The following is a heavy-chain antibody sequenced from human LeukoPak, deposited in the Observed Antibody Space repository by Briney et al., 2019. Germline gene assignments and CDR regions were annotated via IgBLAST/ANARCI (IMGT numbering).Heavy chain of an antibody. CDR2: MYPGGTT. D-gene: IGHD3-22*01. J-gene: IGHJ5*02. Sequence: SETLSLTCTVSDGSINGYYWSWIRQPPGKGLDWIGYMYPGGTTNYSPSLKSRVTISEDTSKNQFSLKLSSVTAADTAVYYCARAGRTEYYYDSSENWFDPWGQGTLVTVSS. CDR3: ARAGRTEYYYDSSENWFDP. V-gene: IGHV4-59*12. CDR1: DGSINGYY.